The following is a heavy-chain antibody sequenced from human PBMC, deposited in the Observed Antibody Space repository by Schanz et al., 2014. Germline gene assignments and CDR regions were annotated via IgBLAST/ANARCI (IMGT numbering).Heavy chain of an antibody. V-gene: IGHV3-9*01. CDR3: ARAPGANASPYYFDY. CDR2: ISWNSYSL. D-gene: IGHD2-8*01. Sequence: VQLEESGGGLVQPGRSLRLSCAASGFTFDDYAMYWVRQAPGKGLEWVSGISWNSYSLLYADSVQGRFTISRDNAKNSLYLQMNSLRHDDTAFYYCARAPGANASPYYFDYWGQGSLVTVSS. CDR1: GFTFDDYA. J-gene: IGHJ4*02.